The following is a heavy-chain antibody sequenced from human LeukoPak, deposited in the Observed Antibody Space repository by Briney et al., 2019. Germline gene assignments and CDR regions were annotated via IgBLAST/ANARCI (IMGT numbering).Heavy chain of an antibody. CDR1: GFTFSSNW. V-gene: IGHV3-74*01. J-gene: IGHJ4*02. D-gene: IGHD1-26*01. CDR3: VRDLGGRSGH. Sequence: GGSLRLSCAASGFTFSSNWMHWVRQTPGKGLVWVSRINEDGSTTNYADSVKGRSTIFRDNAKNTLYLQMNSLRAEDTAVYYCVRDLGGRSGHWGQGTLVTVSS. CDR2: INEDGSTT.